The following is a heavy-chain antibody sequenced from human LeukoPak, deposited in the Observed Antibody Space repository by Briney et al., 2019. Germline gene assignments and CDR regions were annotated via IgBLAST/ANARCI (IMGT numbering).Heavy chain of an antibody. J-gene: IGHJ4*02. CDR2: IYSGGNT. D-gene: IGHD4-17*01. V-gene: IGHV3-53*01. CDR1: GFTVSSNS. Sequence: GGSLRLSCTVSGFTVSSNSMSWVRQAPGKGLEWVSFIYSGGNTHYSDSVKGRFTISRDNAKNTLYLQMNSLRAEDTAVYYCARRAGEYSHPYDYWGQGTLVTVSS. CDR3: ARRAGEYSHPYDY.